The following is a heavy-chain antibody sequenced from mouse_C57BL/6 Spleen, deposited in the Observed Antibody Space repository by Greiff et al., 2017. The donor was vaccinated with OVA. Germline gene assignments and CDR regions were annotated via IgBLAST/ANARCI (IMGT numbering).Heavy chain of an antibody. CDR3: ARKTAYYSNYGYAMDY. J-gene: IGHJ4*01. CDR2: IYPGSGST. D-gene: IGHD2-5*01. Sequence: QVQLQQPGAELVKPGASVKMSCKASGYTFTSYWITWVKQRPGQGLEWIGDIYPGSGSTNYNEKFKSKATLTVDTSSSTAYMQLSSLTSEDSAVYYCARKTAYYSNYGYAMDYWGQGTSVTVSS. V-gene: IGHV1-55*01. CDR1: GYTFTSYW.